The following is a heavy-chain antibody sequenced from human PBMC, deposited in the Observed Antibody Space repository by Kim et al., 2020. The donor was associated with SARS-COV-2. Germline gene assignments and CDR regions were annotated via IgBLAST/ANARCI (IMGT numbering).Heavy chain of an antibody. V-gene: IGHV3-15*01. CDR1: GFTFSNAW. D-gene: IGHD3-22*01. CDR3: TTSPFDYYDSSGYS. Sequence: GGSLRLSCAASGFTFSNAWMSWVRQAPGKGLEWVGRIKSKTDGGTTDYAAPVKGRFTISRDESKNTLYLQMNSLKTEDTAVYYCTTSPFDYYDSSGYSWGQGTLVTAAS. CDR2: IKSKTDGGTT. J-gene: IGHJ4*02.